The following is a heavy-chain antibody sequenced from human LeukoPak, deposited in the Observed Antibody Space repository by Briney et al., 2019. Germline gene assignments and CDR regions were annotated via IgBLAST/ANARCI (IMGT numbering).Heavy chain of an antibody. Sequence: ASVKVSCKASGYTFTSYYMHWVRQAPGQGLEWMGLINPRGGSTSYAQKLQGRVTMTTDTSTSTAYMELRSLRSDDTAVYYCARDSRLYCSSTSCKYYYYYGMDVWGQGTTVTVSS. CDR2: INPRGGST. CDR3: ARDSRLYCSSTSCKYYYYYGMDV. V-gene: IGHV1-46*01. CDR1: GYTFTSYY. J-gene: IGHJ6*02. D-gene: IGHD2-2*01.